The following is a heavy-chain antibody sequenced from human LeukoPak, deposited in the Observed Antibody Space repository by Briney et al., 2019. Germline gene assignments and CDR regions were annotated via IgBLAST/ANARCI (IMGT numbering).Heavy chain of an antibody. V-gene: IGHV4-30-4*01. CDR2: IYYSGST. Sequence: SETLSLTCTVSGGPIGSGDYYWSWIRQPPGKGLEWIGYIYYSGSTYYNPSLKSRVTISVDTSKNQFSLKLSSVTAADTAVYYWAREGPLDAFDIWGQGTMVTVSS. CDR1: GGPIGSGDYY. J-gene: IGHJ3*02. CDR3: AREGPLDAFDI.